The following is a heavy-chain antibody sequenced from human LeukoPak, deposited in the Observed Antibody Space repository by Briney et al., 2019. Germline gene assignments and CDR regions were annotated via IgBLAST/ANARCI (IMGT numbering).Heavy chain of an antibody. CDR3: AKGDIVVVVGWFDP. CDR2: ISYDGSSK. CDR1: GFTFSTYS. J-gene: IGHJ5*02. D-gene: IGHD2-15*01. Sequence: PGRSLRLSCAASGFTFSTYSMHWVRQAPGKGLEWLSVISYDGSSKYFADSVKGRFTISRDNSENTLYLQLNSLRAEDTAVYYCAKGDIVVVVGWFDPWGQGTLVTVSS. V-gene: IGHV3-30*04.